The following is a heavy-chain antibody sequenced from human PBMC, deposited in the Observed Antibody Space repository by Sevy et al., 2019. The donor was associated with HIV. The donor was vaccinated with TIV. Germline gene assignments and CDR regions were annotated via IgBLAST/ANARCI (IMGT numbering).Heavy chain of an antibody. CDR3: AREGYYYDSGGYYDL. D-gene: IGHD3-22*01. Sequence: SETLSLTCAVYGGSFSGYYWSWIRQPPGKGLEWIGEINHSGSTNYNPSLKSRVTISVDTSKNQFSLKLSSVTAADTAVYYCAREGYYYDSGGYYDLWGQGTLVTVSS. J-gene: IGHJ5*02. CDR1: GGSFSGYY. CDR2: INHSGST. V-gene: IGHV4-34*01.